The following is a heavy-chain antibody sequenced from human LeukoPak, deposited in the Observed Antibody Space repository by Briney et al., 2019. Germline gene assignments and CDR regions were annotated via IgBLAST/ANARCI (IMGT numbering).Heavy chain of an antibody. CDR3: ARDGIKGSLGY. V-gene: IGHV3-30-3*01. CDR1: GFTFSSYA. D-gene: IGHD1-26*01. CDR2: ISFDGSNK. Sequence: GGSLRLSCAASGFTFSSYAMHWVRQAPGNGLEWVAVISFDGSNKFYADSVKGRFTISRDNSKNTLYLQMNSLRAEDTAVYYCARDGIKGSLGYGGRGTLVPVS. J-gene: IGHJ4*02.